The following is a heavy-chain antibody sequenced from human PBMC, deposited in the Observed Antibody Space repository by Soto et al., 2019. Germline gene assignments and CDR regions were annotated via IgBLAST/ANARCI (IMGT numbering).Heavy chain of an antibody. Sequence: SVKVSCKASGGTFSSYTISWVRQAPGQGLEWMGRIIPILGIANYAQKFQGRVTITADKSTSTAYMEPSSLRSEDTAVYYCARDRRRATEPYYYYYMDVWGKGTTVTVSS. D-gene: IGHD5-12*01. CDR2: IIPILGIA. CDR3: ARDRRRATEPYYYYYMDV. V-gene: IGHV1-69*04. J-gene: IGHJ6*03. CDR1: GGTFSSYT.